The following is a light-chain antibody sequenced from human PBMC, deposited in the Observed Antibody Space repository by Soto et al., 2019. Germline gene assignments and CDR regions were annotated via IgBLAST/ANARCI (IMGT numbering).Light chain of an antibody. CDR3: QTWGSGSPWV. J-gene: IGLJ3*02. V-gene: IGLV4-69*01. CDR2: LNSDGSH. CDR1: SGHSSYA. Sequence: QLVLTQSPSASASLGASVKLTCTLSSGHSSYAIAWHQQQPEKGPRYLMKLNSDGSHSKGDGIPDRFSGSSSGAERYPTSSSLQYEDEADYYCQTWGSGSPWVFGGGTQLTVL.